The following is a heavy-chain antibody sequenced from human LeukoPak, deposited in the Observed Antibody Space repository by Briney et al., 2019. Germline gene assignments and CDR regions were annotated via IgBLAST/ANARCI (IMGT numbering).Heavy chain of an antibody. CDR2: VHDSGRT. J-gene: IGHJ6*03. Sequence: SETLSLPCSVSSGSIDSYYWSWIRQPPGKGLEWIGYVHDSGRTNYNPSLKSRVTISVDMSKNHFSLRVSSVTAADTAVYYCARVSSSFNYAYYYYMDVWGKGTTVTISS. D-gene: IGHD6-13*01. CDR3: ARVSSSFNYAYYYYMDV. CDR1: SGSIDSYY. V-gene: IGHV4-59*01.